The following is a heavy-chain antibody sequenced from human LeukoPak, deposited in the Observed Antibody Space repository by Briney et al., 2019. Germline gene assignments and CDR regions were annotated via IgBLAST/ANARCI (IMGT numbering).Heavy chain of an antibody. D-gene: IGHD6-19*01. CDR1: GGSLSSYY. V-gene: IGHV4-59*01. CDR2: IYYSGGT. CDR3: ARATRQWLVRGLDY. Sequence: SETLSLTCTVSGGSLSSYYWSWIRQPPGRGRGWLGYIYYSGGTNYNPSLKSRVTISVDTSKNQFSLKLSSVTAADTAVYYCARATRQWLVRGLDYWGQGTLVTVSS. J-gene: IGHJ4*02.